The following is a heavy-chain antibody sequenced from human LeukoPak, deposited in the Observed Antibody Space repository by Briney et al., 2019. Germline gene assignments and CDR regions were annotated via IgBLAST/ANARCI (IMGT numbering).Heavy chain of an antibody. V-gene: IGHV4-59*08. CDR1: GGSISSYY. CDR2: IYYSGST. D-gene: IGHD3-10*01. J-gene: IGHJ4*02. CDR3: ARATGGYFDY. Sequence: KPSETLSLTCTVSGGSISSYYWSWIRQPPGKGLEGIGYIYYSGSTNYNPSLKSRVTISVDPSKTQFSLKLSYVPAADTAVYYCARATGGYFDYWGQGTLVTVSS.